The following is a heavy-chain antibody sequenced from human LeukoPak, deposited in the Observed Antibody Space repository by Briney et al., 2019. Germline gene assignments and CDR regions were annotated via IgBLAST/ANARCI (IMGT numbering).Heavy chain of an antibody. D-gene: IGHD3-16*01. V-gene: IGHV4-59*08. CDR2: IYYSGST. J-gene: IGHJ4*02. CDR3: ARFVRGTYYFDY. Sequence: SETLSLTCTVSGGSISSYYWSWIRQPPGKRLEWIGYIYYSGSTNYNPSLKSRVTISVDTSKNQFSLKLSSVTAADTAVYYCARFVRGTYYFDYWGQGTLVTVSS. CDR1: GGSISSYY.